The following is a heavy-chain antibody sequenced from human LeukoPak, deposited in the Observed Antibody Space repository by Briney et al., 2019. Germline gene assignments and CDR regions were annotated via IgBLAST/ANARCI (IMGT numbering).Heavy chain of an antibody. V-gene: IGHV3-23*01. J-gene: IGHJ4*02. CDR3: ARWLLLSRYFDY. Sequence: GGSLRLSCAASGFTFSSYAMSWVRQAPGKGLEWVSAISGSGGSTYYADSVKDRFTISRDNSKNTLYLQMNSLRAEDTAVYYCARWLLLSRYFDYWGQGTLVTVSS. CDR2: ISGSGGST. D-gene: IGHD3-22*01. CDR1: GFTFSSYA.